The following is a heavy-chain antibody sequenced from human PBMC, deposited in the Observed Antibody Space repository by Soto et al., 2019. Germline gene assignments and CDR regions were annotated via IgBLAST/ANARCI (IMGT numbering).Heavy chain of an antibody. V-gene: IGHV3-30-3*01. D-gene: IGHD1-1*01. Sequence: GGSLRLSCAASGFIINSHAMHWVRQAPGEGLEWVAVISSDGNEKFYADSVKGRFTISRNNSNNTLYLQLNSLRTEDTDLYYCARGALTTPDAFDIWGQGTMVTVSS. J-gene: IGHJ3*02. CDR2: ISSDGNEK. CDR3: ARGALTTPDAFDI. CDR1: GFIINSHA.